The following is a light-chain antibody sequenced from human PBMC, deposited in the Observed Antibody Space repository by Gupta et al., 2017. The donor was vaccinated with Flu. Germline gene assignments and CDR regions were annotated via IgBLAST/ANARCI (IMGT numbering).Light chain of an antibody. CDR1: RSVSSN. J-gene: IGKJ5*01. Sequence: EIVMTQSPATLSVSPGERATLSCRASRSVSSNLAWYQQTPGQAPRLLIYGASTRATGIPARFSGSGSGTEFTLTISSLQSEDFALYYCQQYNNWPPPITFGQGTRLEIK. CDR2: GAS. V-gene: IGKV3-15*01. CDR3: QQYNNWPPPIT.